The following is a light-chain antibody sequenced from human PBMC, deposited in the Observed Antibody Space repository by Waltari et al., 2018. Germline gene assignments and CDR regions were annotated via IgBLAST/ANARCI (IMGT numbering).Light chain of an antibody. CDR1: QSISKY. V-gene: IGKV3-20*01. CDR2: HAS. CDR3: QHYESLPVT. Sequence: EIVLTQSTGTLSLSPGERATPSCRASQSISKYLAWYHQKPGQAPRLLIYHASSRAAGIPDRFSGSGSGTDFSLSISRLEPEDFAVYYCQHYESLPVTFGQGTKVEIK. J-gene: IGKJ1*01.